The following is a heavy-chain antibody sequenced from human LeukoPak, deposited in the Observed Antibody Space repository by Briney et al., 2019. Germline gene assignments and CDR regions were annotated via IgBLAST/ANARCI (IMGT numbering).Heavy chain of an antibody. V-gene: IGHV3-48*02. Sequence: PGGSLRLSCAASGFTFSTYSMNWVRQAPGKGLEWVSYISYGSSAIYYADSVKGRFTISRDNVKNSLYLRMNSLRDEDTAVYYCARDSYGSSGYYYVSDYWGQGTLVTVPS. D-gene: IGHD3-22*01. CDR2: ISYGSSAI. CDR1: GFTFSTYS. J-gene: IGHJ4*02. CDR3: ARDSYGSSGYYYVSDY.